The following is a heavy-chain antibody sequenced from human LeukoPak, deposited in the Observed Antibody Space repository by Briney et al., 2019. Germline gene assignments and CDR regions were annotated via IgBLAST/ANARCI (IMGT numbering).Heavy chain of an antibody. V-gene: IGHV3-48*02. Sequence: GGSLRLSCAASGYTFSDYSMNWVRQAPGKGLEWVSYIGANSAIYYADSVKGRFTISRDNAKNSLSLQMNSLRDDDTAVYYCAREGYYGAFDIWGQGTMVTVSS. J-gene: IGHJ3*02. CDR2: IGANSAI. D-gene: IGHD3-10*01. CDR3: AREGYYGAFDI. CDR1: GYTFSDYS.